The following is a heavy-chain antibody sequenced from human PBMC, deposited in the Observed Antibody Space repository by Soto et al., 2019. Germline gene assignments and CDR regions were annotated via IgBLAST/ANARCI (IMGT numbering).Heavy chain of an antibody. D-gene: IGHD3-10*01. CDR3: ARPKVWFGAMPWGMDV. V-gene: IGHV3-30-3*01. Sequence: QVQLVESGGGVVQPGRSLRLSCAASGFTFSSYAMHWVRQAPGKGLEWVAVISYDGSNKYYADSVKGRFTISRDNSKNTLYLQMNSLRAEDTAVYYCARPKVWFGAMPWGMDVWGQGTTVTVSS. CDR2: ISYDGSNK. CDR1: GFTFSSYA. J-gene: IGHJ6*02.